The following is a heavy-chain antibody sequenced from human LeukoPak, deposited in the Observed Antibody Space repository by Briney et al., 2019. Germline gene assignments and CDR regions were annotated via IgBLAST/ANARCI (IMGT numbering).Heavy chain of an antibody. CDR1: GFTFSIYG. CDR3: AKDSILDH. J-gene: IGHJ4*02. CDR2: IAYDGSYE. V-gene: IGHV3-30*18. Sequence: GGSLRLSCATSGFTFSIYGMHWVRQAPGKGLEWLAVIAYDGSYEYYADSVKGRFSISRDDSKKTVYLQMNSLRPEDTALYYCAKDSILDHWGQGTLVTVSS.